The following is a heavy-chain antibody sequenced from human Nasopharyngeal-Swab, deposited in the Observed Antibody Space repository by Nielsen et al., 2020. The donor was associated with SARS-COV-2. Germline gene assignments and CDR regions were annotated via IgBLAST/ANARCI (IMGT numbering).Heavy chain of an antibody. V-gene: IGHV3-7*03. D-gene: IGHD6-19*01. Sequence: GGSLRLSCAASGFTFSSYWMSWVRQAPGKGLEWVANIKQDGSEKYYVDSVKGRFTISRDNAKNSLYLQMNSLRAEDTAVYYCARDPEAVAPFYGMDVWGQGTTVTVSS. CDR1: GFTFSSYW. CDR2: IKQDGSEK. CDR3: ARDPEAVAPFYGMDV. J-gene: IGHJ6*02.